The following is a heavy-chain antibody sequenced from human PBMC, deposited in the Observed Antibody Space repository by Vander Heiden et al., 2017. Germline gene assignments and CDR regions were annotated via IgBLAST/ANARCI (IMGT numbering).Heavy chain of an antibody. CDR3: AKEEPHCGGDCGWHY. Sequence: EVQLLESGGGLVQPGGPLRLSCAASGFTFTSDAMSWVRQAPGKGLEWVSSIIGSGGSTYYTDSVKGRFTMSRDNSKNTLYLQMNSLRAEDTAVYYCAKEEPHCGGDCGWHYWGQGTLVTVSS. V-gene: IGHV3-23*01. CDR2: IIGSGGST. CDR1: GFTFTSDA. J-gene: IGHJ4*02. D-gene: IGHD2-21*02.